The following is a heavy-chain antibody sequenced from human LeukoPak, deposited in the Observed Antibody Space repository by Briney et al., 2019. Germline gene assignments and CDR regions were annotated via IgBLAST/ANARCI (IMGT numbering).Heavy chain of an antibody. CDR1: GFTFSSYA. CDR3: VKGFVHPTYYFEY. V-gene: IGHV3-23*01. D-gene: IGHD3-10*01. J-gene: IGHJ4*02. CDR2: ITGSGDGT. Sequence: GGSLRLSCAASGFTFSSYAMMWVRQSPEKGLEWVSSITGSGDGTYYADSVRGRFTISRDNSKNTLYLQMNSLRAEDTAVYFCVKGFVHPTYYFEYWGQGTLGTVSS.